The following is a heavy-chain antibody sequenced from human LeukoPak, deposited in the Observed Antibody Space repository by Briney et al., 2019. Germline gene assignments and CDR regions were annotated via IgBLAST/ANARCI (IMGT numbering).Heavy chain of an antibody. J-gene: IGHJ2*01. CDR1: GYTFTGYY. D-gene: IGHD2-2*01. CDR2: ISAYNGNT. Sequence: ASVKVSCKASGYTFTGYYMHWVRQAPGQGLEWMGWISAYNGNTNYAQKFQGRVTMTRDTSTSTVYMELSSLRSEDTAVYYCARDPGSIPGYFDLWGRGTLVTVSS. V-gene: IGHV1-2*02. CDR3: ARDPGSIPGYFDL.